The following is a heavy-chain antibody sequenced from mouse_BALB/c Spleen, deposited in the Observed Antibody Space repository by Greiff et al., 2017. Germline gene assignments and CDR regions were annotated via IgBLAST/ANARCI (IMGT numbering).Heavy chain of an antibody. Sequence: EVKLEESGPGLVKPSQSLSLTCSVTGYSITSGYYWNWIRQFPGNKLEWMGYISYDGSNNYNPSLKNRISITRDTSKNQFFLKLNSVTTEDTATYYCALYYGYWYFDVWGAGTTVTVSS. V-gene: IGHV3-6*02. CDR2: ISYDGSN. D-gene: IGHD1-1*01. CDR3: ALYYGYWYFDV. J-gene: IGHJ1*01. CDR1: GYSITSGYY.